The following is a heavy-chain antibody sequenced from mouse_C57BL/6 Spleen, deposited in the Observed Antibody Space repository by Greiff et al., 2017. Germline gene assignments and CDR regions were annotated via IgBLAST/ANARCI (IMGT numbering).Heavy chain of an antibody. D-gene: IGHD4-1*01. CDR3: AREAGTDWYFDV. Sequence: EVKLMESGGGLVQPGGSLKLSCAASGFTFSDYGMAWVRQAPRKGPEWVAFISNLAYSIYYADTVTGRFTISRENAKNTLYLEMSSLRSEDTAMYYCAREAGTDWYFDVWGTGTTVTVSS. CDR2: ISNLAYSI. J-gene: IGHJ1*03. V-gene: IGHV5-15*01. CDR1: GFTFSDYG.